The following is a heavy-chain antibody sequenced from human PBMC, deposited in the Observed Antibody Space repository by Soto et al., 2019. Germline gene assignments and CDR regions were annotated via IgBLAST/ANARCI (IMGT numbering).Heavy chain of an antibody. D-gene: IGHD5-18*01. Sequence: EVPLVESGGGLVQPGGFVRLSCVASKFTITSYWMHWVRQAPGKGLVWVSRINSDGSSISYADAVKGRFTISRDNAKNTMYMQMNSLRVEDTAVYYCAREVSHGYVLRGMDVWGQGTTVTVFS. J-gene: IGHJ6*02. CDR2: INSDGSSI. CDR3: AREVSHGYVLRGMDV. V-gene: IGHV3-74*01. CDR1: KFTITSYW.